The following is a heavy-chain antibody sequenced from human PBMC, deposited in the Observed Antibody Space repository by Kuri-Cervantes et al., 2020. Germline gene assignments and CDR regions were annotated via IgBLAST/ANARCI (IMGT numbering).Heavy chain of an antibody. CDR1: GGSISTTSYY. V-gene: IGHV4-39*07. Sequence: SETLSLTCTVSGGSISTTSYYWGWIRQPPGKGLEWIGSIYYSGSTYYKPSLKSRVTISVDTSKNQFSLKLTYVTAADTAVYYCARSPPATMIVVAPEFDPWGQGILVTVSS. CDR2: IYYSGST. D-gene: IGHD3-22*01. J-gene: IGHJ5*02. CDR3: ARSPPATMIVVAPEFDP.